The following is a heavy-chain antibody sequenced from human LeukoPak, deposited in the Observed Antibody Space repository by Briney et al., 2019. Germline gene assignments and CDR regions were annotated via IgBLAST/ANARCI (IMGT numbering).Heavy chain of an antibody. CDR2: ISYDGSNK. J-gene: IGHJ4*02. D-gene: IGHD1-1*01. Sequence: GRSLRLSCAASGFTFSSYAMHWVRQAPGKGLEWVAVISYDGSNKYYADSVKGRFTISRDNAKNSLYLQMNRLRAEDTAVYYCARERQLERLAFGKEGSAFDYWGQGTLVTVSS. CDR3: ARERQLERLAFGKEGSAFDY. V-gene: IGHV3-30*04. CDR1: GFTFSSYA.